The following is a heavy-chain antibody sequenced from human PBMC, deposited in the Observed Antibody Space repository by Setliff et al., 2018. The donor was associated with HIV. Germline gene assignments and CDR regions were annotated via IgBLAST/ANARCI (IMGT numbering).Heavy chain of an antibody. CDR1: GFFFKNAW. Sequence: NPGGSLRLSCAASGFFFKNAWMSWVRQAPGKGLEWIGRIKSEADGGTEESAAFLKGRFTISRDDSKNTLFLQMNSLKVEDTALYYCTTDWGGGGGAPLDPWGQGTLVTVSS. V-gene: IGHV3-15*01. CDR2: IKSEADGGTE. CDR3: TTDWGGGGGAPLDP. J-gene: IGHJ5*02. D-gene: IGHD2-21*01.